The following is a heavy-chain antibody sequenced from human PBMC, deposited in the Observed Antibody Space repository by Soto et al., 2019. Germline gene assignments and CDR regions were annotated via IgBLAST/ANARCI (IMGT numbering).Heavy chain of an antibody. CDR3: ARDLAGGLDY. V-gene: IGHV4-4*07. J-gene: IGHJ4*02. D-gene: IGHD1-26*01. CDR1: GGSISSYY. CDR2: IDTSGST. Sequence: QVQLQESGPGLVKPSETLSLTCTVSGGSISSYYWSWIRQPAGQGLEWIGRIDTSGSTNYNPSLKIRVTMSVDTSKNQFSLKLSSVTAADTAVYYCARDLAGGLDYWGQGTLVTVSS.